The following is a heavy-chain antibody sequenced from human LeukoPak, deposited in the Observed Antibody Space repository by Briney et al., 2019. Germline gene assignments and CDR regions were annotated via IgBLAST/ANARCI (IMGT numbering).Heavy chain of an antibody. CDR2: FDPEDGET. Sequence: ASVKVSCKVSGYTLTELSMHWVRQAPGKGLEWMGGFDPEDGETIYAQKFQGRVTMTEDTSTDTAYMELSSLRSEDTAVYYCATDNGGDWLPRGGFRFDYWGQGTLVTVSS. D-gene: IGHD3/OR15-3a*01. V-gene: IGHV1-24*01. CDR3: ATDNGGDWLPRGGFRFDY. J-gene: IGHJ4*02. CDR1: GYTLTELS.